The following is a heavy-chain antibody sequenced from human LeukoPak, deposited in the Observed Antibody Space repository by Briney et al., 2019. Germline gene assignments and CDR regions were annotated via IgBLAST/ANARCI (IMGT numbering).Heavy chain of an antibody. D-gene: IGHD2-21*02. CDR1: GYSISSGYF. Sequence: SETLSLTCTVSGYSISSGYFWGWIRQPPGKGLEWIGSIYNSGSTNYNPSLKSRVTISVDTSKNQFSLKLSSVTAADTAVYYCARLPGYCGGDCYSDYWGQGTLVTVSS. J-gene: IGHJ4*02. V-gene: IGHV4-38-2*02. CDR3: ARLPGYCGGDCYSDY. CDR2: IYNSGST.